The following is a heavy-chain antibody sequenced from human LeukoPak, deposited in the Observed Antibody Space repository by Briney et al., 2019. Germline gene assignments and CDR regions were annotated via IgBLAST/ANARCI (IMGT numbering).Heavy chain of an antibody. J-gene: IGHJ6*03. Sequence: ASVKVSCKASGYTFTGYYMHWVRQAPGQGLEWTGWINPNSGGTNYAQKFQGRVTMTRDTSISTAYMELSRLRSDDTAVYYCARVKGITMVRGVINYYYMDVWGKGTTVTVSS. CDR3: ARVKGITMVRGVINYYYMDV. V-gene: IGHV1-2*02. CDR2: INPNSGGT. D-gene: IGHD3-10*01. CDR1: GYTFTGYY.